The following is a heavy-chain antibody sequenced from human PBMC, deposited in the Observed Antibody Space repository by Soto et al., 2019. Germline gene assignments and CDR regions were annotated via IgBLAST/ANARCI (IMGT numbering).Heavy chain of an antibody. CDR1: GGSISSGGYY. V-gene: IGHV4-31*03. CDR3: ARGSGSSLLYYYYYMDV. CDR2: IYYSGST. D-gene: IGHD3-10*01. Sequence: QVQLQESGPGLVKPSQTLSLTCTVSGGSISSGGYYWSWIRQHPGKGLEWIGYIYYSGSTYYNPSLKSRVTISVDTSKNKFSLKLSSVTAADTAVYYCARGSGSSLLYYYYYMDVWGKGTTVTVSS. J-gene: IGHJ6*03.